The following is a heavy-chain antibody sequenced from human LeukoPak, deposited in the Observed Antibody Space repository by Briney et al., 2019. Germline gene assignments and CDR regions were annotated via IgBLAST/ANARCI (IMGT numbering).Heavy chain of an antibody. D-gene: IGHD3-10*01. CDR1: GGSINSSSYF. V-gene: IGHV4-39*01. Sequence: SETLSLTCSVSGGSINSSSYFWGWIRQPPGKGLEWIGSVYYSGSTYYNPSLKSRVTISVDTSKNQFSLKLSSVTAADTAVYYCARRPSDVGASFDYWGQGTLVTVSS. J-gene: IGHJ4*02. CDR3: ARRPSDVGASFDY. CDR2: VYYSGST.